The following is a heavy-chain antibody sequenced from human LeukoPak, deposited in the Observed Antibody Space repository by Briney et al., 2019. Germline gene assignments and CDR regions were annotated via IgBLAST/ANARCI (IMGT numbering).Heavy chain of an antibody. Sequence: LAGGSLRLSCTASGISIGDYAMSWFXQAPGXXLEWXSLIRSKAYGGTTEYSASVEGRFTISRDDSKSIAYLQMNSLKTEDTAVYYCTKSRFYDYVWGGSWGQGTLVTVSS. CDR2: IRSKAYGGTT. V-gene: IGHV3-49*03. CDR3: TKSRFYDYVWGGS. D-gene: IGHD3-16*01. J-gene: IGHJ5*02. CDR1: GISIGDYA.